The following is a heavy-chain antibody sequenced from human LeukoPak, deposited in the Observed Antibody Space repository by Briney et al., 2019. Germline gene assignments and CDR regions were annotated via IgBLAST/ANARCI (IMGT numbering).Heavy chain of an antibody. CDR1: GFTFSSYW. CDR2: INSDGSSI. V-gene: IGHV3-74*01. D-gene: IGHD3-9*01. Sequence: GGSLRLSCAASGFTFSSYWMHWVRQVPGKGLVWVSRINSDGSSISYADSVKGRFTISRDNAKNTLYLQMNSLRAEDTAVYYCARAPRYYDILTGSYYYYGMDVWGEGTTVTVSS. J-gene: IGHJ6*04. CDR3: ARAPRYYDILTGSYYYYGMDV.